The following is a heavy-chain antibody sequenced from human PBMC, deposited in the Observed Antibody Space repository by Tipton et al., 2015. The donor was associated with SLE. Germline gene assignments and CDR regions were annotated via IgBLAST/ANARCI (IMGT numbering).Heavy chain of an antibody. V-gene: IGHV4-59*06. Sequence: TLSLTCTVSGGSISSYYWSWIRQPPGKGLEWIGYIYYSGSTYYNPSLKSRVTISVDTSKNQLSLKLSSVTAADTAVYYCAREDGDKDYFDYWGQGTLVTVSS. J-gene: IGHJ4*02. CDR1: GGSISSYY. D-gene: IGHD4-17*01. CDR3: AREDGDKDYFDY. CDR2: IYYSGST.